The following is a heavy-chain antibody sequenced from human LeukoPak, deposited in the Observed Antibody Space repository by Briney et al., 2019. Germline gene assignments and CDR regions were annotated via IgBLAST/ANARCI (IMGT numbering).Heavy chain of an antibody. J-gene: IGHJ6*02. Sequence: PGGSLRLSCAASGFTFSRYSMNWVRQAPGKGLEWVSSISSSSSYIYYADSVKGRFTIYRDNAKNSLYLQMNSLRAEDTAVYYCARATLASSGYYYAFGSGDYYGMDVWGQGTTVTVSS. CDR3: ARATLASSGYYYAFGSGDYYGMDV. D-gene: IGHD3-22*01. V-gene: IGHV3-21*01. CDR1: GFTFSRYS. CDR2: ISSSSSYI.